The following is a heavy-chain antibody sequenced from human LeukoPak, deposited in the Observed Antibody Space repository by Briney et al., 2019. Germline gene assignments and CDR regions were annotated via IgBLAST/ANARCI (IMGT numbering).Heavy chain of an antibody. CDR1: GFTFSSYW. Sequence: GGSLRLCCAASGFTFSSYWMSCVRQAPGKGLEWVANIKQDGSEKYYVDSVKGRFTISGDNAKNSLYLQMNSLRAEDTAVYYCARAGTTLWYFDLWGRGTLVTVSS. CDR2: IKQDGSEK. J-gene: IGHJ2*01. D-gene: IGHD1-14*01. V-gene: IGHV3-7*01. CDR3: ARAGTTLWYFDL.